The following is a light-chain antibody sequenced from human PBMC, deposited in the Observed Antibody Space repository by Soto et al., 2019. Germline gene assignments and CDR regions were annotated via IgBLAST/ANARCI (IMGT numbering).Light chain of an antibody. V-gene: IGKV3-15*01. CDR2: GAS. J-gene: IGKJ1*01. Sequence: EIVMTQSPATLSVSPGERATLSCRASQSVSSNLAWYQQKPGQAPRLLIYGASTRATGIPARFSGSGSGTDFTHTTSSQQSENFTVYYCQQYNNWPPWTFGPGTKVDIK. CDR3: QQYNNWPPWT. CDR1: QSVSSN.